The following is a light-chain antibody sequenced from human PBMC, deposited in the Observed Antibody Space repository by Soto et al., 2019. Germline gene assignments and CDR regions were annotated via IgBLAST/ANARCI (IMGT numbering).Light chain of an antibody. CDR2: DAS. V-gene: IGKV3-11*01. Sequence: EIVLTQSPATLCLSPGERATLSCRASQSVSSYLAWYQQKPGQAPRLLIYDASNRATGIPARFSGSGSGTDFTLTISSLEPEDFAVYYCQQRSNWLLTFGPGTKVDIK. CDR1: QSVSSY. CDR3: QQRSNWLLT. J-gene: IGKJ3*01.